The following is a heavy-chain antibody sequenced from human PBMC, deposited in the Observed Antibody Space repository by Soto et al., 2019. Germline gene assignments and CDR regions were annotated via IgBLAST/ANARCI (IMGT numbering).Heavy chain of an antibody. CDR2: LNLNSGIA. CDR1: GYTFTNYD. CDR3: VRDGVVLPAAPMGMDV. Sequence: QVQLVQSGAEVKKPGASVRVSCQASGYTFTNYDINWVRQAAGQGLEWMGWLNLNSGIAGYAHKFQGRVTMTRNTSISTAYMDLNSLRSDDTAVYYCVRDGVVLPAAPMGMDVWGQGTPVTVSS. D-gene: IGHD2-2*01. J-gene: IGHJ6*02. V-gene: IGHV1-8*01.